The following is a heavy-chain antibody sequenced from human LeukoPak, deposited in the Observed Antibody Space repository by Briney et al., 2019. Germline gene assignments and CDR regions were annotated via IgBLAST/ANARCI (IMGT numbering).Heavy chain of an antibody. J-gene: IGHJ3*01. CDR3: VRAGGARDSSGYLEP. CDR2: IYSGGST. Sequence: GGSLRLSCAASGFTVSSNYMSWVRQAPGKGLEWVSVIYSGGSTYYADSVKGRFTISRDNSKNTLYLQMNSLRAEDTAVYYCVRAGGARDSSGYLEPWGQGTMVTVSS. D-gene: IGHD3-22*01. V-gene: IGHV3-53*01. CDR1: GFTVSSNY.